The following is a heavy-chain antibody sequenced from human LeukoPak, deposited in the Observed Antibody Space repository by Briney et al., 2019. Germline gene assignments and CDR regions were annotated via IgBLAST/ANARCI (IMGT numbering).Heavy chain of an antibody. CDR3: AREINYLGCSSTSCHAHYYYMDV. Sequence: GASVKVSCKASGGTFSSYTISWVRQAPGQGLEWMGRIIPILGIANYAQKFQGRVTITADKSTNTAYMELSSLRSEDTAVYYCAREINYLGCSSTSCHAHYYYMDVWGKGTTVTVSS. CDR2: IIPILGIA. CDR1: GGTFSSYT. V-gene: IGHV1-69*04. J-gene: IGHJ6*03. D-gene: IGHD2-2*01.